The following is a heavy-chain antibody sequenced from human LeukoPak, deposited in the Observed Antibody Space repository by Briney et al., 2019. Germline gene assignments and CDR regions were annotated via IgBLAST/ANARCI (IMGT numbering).Heavy chain of an antibody. CDR2: ISGSGGST. J-gene: IGHJ4*02. CDR1: GFSFSSYA. CDR3: ARDLYADFWSGSVFDY. Sequence: GGSLRLSCEASGFSFSSYATSWVRQAPGKGLEWVSGISGSGGSTYYAGSVKGRFTISRDISKNTLYLQMNSLRAEDTAVYYCARDLYADFWSGSVFDYWGRGALVTVSS. D-gene: IGHD3-3*01. V-gene: IGHV3-23*01.